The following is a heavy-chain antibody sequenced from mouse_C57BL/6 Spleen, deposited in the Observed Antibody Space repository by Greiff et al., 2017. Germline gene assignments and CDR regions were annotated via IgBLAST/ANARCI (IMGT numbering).Heavy chain of an antibody. CDR3: ARKGITTVPWYFDV. CDR1: GYAFSSSW. D-gene: IGHD1-1*01. V-gene: IGHV1-82*01. J-gene: IGHJ1*03. CDR2: IYPGDGDT. Sequence: VQLKQSGPELVKPGASVKISCKASGYAFSSSWMNWVKQRPGKGLEWIGRIYPGDGDTNYNGKFKGKATLTADKSSSTAYMQLSSLTSEDSAVYFCARKGITTVPWYFDVWGTGTTVTVSS.